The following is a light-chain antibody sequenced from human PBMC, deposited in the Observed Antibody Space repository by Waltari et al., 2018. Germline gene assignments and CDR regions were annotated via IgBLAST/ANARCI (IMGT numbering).Light chain of an antibody. Sequence: DIQMTQSPSTLSASVGDRVTITCRASQSISTWLAWYQQKPGKAPKLLIYKASSLESGVPSRFSGSGSGTEFTLTISSLQPDDFATYFCQQSYRYSYTFGQGTKLEIK. CDR1: QSISTW. V-gene: IGKV1-5*03. CDR2: KAS. CDR3: QQSYRYSYT. J-gene: IGKJ2*01.